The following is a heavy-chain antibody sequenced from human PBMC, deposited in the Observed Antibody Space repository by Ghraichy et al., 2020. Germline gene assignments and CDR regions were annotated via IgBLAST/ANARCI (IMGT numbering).Heavy chain of an antibody. CDR1: GGSVSSGSYY. V-gene: IGHV4-61*01. D-gene: IGHD6-13*01. CDR2: IYYSGST. CDR3: ARDEDGSWWRGSAFDI. J-gene: IGHJ3*02. Sequence: SETLSLTCTVSGGSVSSGSYYWSWIRQPPGKGLEWIGYIYYSGSTNYNPSLKSRVTISVDTSQNQFSLKLSSVTAADTAVYYWARDEDGSWWRGSAFDIWGQGTMVTVSS.